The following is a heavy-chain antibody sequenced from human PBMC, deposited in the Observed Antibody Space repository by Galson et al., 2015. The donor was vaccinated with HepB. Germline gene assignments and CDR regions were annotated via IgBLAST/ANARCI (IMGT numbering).Heavy chain of an antibody. Sequence: ETLSLTCTVSGGSISSYYWSWIRQPPGKGLERIGYIYYSGSTNYNPSLKSRVTISVDTSKNQFSLKLSSVTAADTAVYYCARAQRTAVDFDYWGQGTLVTVSS. J-gene: IGHJ4*02. V-gene: IGHV4-59*01. CDR3: ARAQRTAVDFDY. CDR1: GGSISSYY. D-gene: IGHD2-2*01. CDR2: IYYSGST.